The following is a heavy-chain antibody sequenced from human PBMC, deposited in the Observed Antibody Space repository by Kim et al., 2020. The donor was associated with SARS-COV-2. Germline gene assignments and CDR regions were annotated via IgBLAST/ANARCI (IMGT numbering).Heavy chain of an antibody. CDR1: GFTLSTYA. D-gene: IGHD5-12*01. J-gene: IGHJ4*02. CDR2: ISGTGASL. CDR3: ARDGYNHISFDN. V-gene: IGHV3-23*01. Sequence: GGSLRLSCEASGFTLSTYAMSWVRQSPGKGLEWVSAISGTGASLHYADSVRGRFTISKDDSKNTLYLQMSRLSVEDTAVYFCARDGYNHISFDNWGEGTL.